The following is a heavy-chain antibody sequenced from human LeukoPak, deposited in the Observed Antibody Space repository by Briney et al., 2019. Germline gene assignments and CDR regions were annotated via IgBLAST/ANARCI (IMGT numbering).Heavy chain of an antibody. V-gene: IGHV4-61*02. CDR2: VFTSGTT. Sequence: SETLSLTCTVSGGSISSGSYYWSWIRQPAGKGLEWIGRVFTSGTTNYNPSLKSRVTISVDTSKNQFSLKLTSVTAADTAVYSCARAYYYGSGSLDYWGQGTLVTVSS. CDR1: GGSISSGSYY. J-gene: IGHJ4*02. D-gene: IGHD3-10*01. CDR3: ARAYYYGSGSLDY.